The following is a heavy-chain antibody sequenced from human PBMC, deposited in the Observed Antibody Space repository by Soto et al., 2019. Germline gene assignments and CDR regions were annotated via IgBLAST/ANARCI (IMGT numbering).Heavy chain of an antibody. CDR1: GFPFSRVS. CDR2: ISSASSET. CDR3: ASVDY. Sequence: SLKISCESSGFPFSRVSMNWVLQVPGKGLEWVASISSASSETWYADSVKGRFIISRDNAQNSLFLQMNTLRPEDSAIYYCASVDYWGPRSEVTV. V-gene: IGHV3-21*04. J-gene: IGHJ4*02.